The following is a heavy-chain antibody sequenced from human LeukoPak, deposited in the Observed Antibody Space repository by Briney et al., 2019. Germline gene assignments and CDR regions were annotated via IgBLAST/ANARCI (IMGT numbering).Heavy chain of an antibody. CDR3: AGQYYDGSGSYYFDY. CDR1: GGSISSSNW. D-gene: IGHD3-22*01. V-gene: IGHV4-4*02. Sequence: SGTLSLTCAVSGGSISSSNWWSRVRQPPGKGLEWIGEIYHSGSTNYNPSLKSRVTISVDKSKNQFSLNLSSVTAADTAVYYCAGQYYDGSGSYYFDYWGQGTLVTVSS. CDR2: IYHSGST. J-gene: IGHJ4*02.